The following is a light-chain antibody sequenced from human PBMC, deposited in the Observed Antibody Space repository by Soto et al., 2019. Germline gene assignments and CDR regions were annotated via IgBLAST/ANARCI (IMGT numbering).Light chain of an antibody. V-gene: IGKV1-5*03. CDR2: ETS. CDR1: QSVSTW. Sequence: DIPMTQSPSTLSASVGDRVTITCRASQSVSTWLAWYQQRPGKAPKLLIYETSSLVSGVPSRFSGSGYGTVCTLTISSLHPDDFATYYCQQYNSYFTFGHGTKVEIK. CDR3: QQYNSYFT. J-gene: IGKJ2*01.